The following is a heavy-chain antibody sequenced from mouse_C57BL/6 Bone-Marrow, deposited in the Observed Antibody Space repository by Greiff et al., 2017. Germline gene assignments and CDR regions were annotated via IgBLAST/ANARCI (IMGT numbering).Heavy chain of an antibody. CDR2: ISDGGSYT. V-gene: IGHV5-4*01. D-gene: IGHD4-1*01. J-gene: IGHJ2*01. Sequence: EVHLVESGGGLVKPGGSLKLSCAASGFTFSSYAMSWVRQTPEKRLGWVATISDGGSYTYYPDNVKGRFTISRDNAKNNLYLKMSHLKSEDRTMYYCARDGCCPLGRDLCHFDYWGQGTPLTVSS. CDR3: ARDGCCPLGRDLCHFDY. CDR1: GFTFSSYA.